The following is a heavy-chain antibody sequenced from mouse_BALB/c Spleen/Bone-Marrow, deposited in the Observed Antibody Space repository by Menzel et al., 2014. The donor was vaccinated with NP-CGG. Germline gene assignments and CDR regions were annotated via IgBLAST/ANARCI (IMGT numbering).Heavy chain of an antibody. D-gene: IGHD2-3*01. CDR1: GFTFSSYT. CDR3: TRDLYDGYSYYAMDY. Sequence: EVQRVESGGGLVKPGGSLKLSCAASGFTFSSYTMSWVRQTPEKRLEWVATITSVGVYTYYPDSVKGRFTISGDNAKNTLYLQMSSLKSEDTAMYYCTRDLYDGYSYYAMDYWGQGTSVTVSS. J-gene: IGHJ4*01. CDR2: ITSVGVYT. V-gene: IGHV5-6-4*01.